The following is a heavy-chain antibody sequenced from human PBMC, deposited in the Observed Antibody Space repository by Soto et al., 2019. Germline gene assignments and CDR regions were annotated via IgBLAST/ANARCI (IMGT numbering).Heavy chain of an antibody. J-gene: IGHJ4*02. V-gene: IGHV3-30-3*01. D-gene: IGHD3-22*01. CDR2: ISYDGSNK. Sequence: GGSLRLSCAASGFTFSSYAMHWVRQAPGKGLEWVAVISYDGSNKYYADSVKGRFTISRDNSKNTLYLQMNSLRAEDTAVYYCARGNHYYDSSGYYFLFDYWGQGTLVTVSS. CDR3: ARGNHYYDSSGYYFLFDY. CDR1: GFTFSSYA.